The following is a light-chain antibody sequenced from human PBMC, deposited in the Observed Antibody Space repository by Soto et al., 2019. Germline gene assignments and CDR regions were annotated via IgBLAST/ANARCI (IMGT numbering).Light chain of an antibody. J-gene: IGLJ2*01. CDR2: KVS. V-gene: IGLV2-14*01. CDR1: SSDVGGYNY. Sequence: QSALTRPASVSGSPGQSITISCTGTSSDVGGYNYVSWYLQHPGKAPKLIISKVSNRPSGVSNRLSGSKSGNTASLTISGLQAEDEADYYCMSYTSSSTLVFGGGTQLTVL. CDR3: MSYTSSSTLV.